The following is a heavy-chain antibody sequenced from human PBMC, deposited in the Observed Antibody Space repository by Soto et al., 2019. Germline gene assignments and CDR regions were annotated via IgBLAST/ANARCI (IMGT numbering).Heavy chain of an antibody. J-gene: IGHJ6*02. CDR2: IYYSGST. D-gene: IGHD6-13*01. Sequence: QVQLQESGPGLVKPSETLSLTCTVSGGSISSYYWSWIRQPPGKGLEWIGYIYYSGSTNYNPSLKSRVTISVDTSKNQFSLKRSSVTAADTAVYYCARQGYSSSWYFTPSDYYYYGMDVWGQGTTVTVSS. V-gene: IGHV4-59*08. CDR3: ARQGYSSSWYFTPSDYYYYGMDV. CDR1: GGSISSYY.